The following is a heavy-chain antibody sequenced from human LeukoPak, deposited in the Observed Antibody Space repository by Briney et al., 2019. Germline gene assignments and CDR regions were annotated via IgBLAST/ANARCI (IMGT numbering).Heavy chain of an antibody. D-gene: IGHD6-13*01. CDR3: ARISSSSWFTGGMDV. J-gene: IGHJ6*02. CDR1: GGSISSYY. CDR2: IYYSGST. Sequence: PSETLSLTCTVSGGSISSYYWSWIRQPPGKGLEWIGYIYYSGSTNYNPSLKSRVTISVDTSKNQFSLKLSSVTAADTAVYYCARISSSSWFTGGMDVWGQGTTVTVSS. V-gene: IGHV4-59*01.